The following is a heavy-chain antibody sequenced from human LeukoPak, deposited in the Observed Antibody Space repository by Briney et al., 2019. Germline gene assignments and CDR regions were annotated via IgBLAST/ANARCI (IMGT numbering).Heavy chain of an antibody. CDR3: ARQRITGTTCWFDP. D-gene: IGHD1-7*01. CDR1: GGSISSSSYY. CDR2: IYYSGST. Sequence: PSETLSLTCTVSGGSISSSSYYWGWIRQPPGKRLEWIGSIYYSGSTYYNPSLKSRVTISVDTSKNQFSLKLSSVTAADTAVYYCARQRITGTTCWFDPWGQGTLVTVSS. V-gene: IGHV4-39*01. J-gene: IGHJ5*02.